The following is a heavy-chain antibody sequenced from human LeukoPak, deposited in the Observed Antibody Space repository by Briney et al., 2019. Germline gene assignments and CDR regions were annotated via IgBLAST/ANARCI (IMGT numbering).Heavy chain of an antibody. D-gene: IGHD4-23*01. CDR1: GYSISSGYY. CDR3: AKLSYGGNRRDFDN. V-gene: IGHV4-38-2*01. Sequence: SETLSLTCAVSGYSISSGYYWGWIRQPPGKGLEWIGSIYHSGSTYYNPSLKCRVTISVDTSKNQFSLKLSSVTAAETAVYYCAKLSYGGNRRDFDNWGQGTLVTVSS. J-gene: IGHJ4*02. CDR2: IYHSGST.